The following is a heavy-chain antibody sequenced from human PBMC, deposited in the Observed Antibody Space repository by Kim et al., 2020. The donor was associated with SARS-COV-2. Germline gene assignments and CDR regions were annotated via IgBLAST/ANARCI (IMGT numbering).Heavy chain of an antibody. CDR2: ISYDGSNK. J-gene: IGHJ6*03. CDR3: ANDPQLFLGDYMDV. CDR1: GFTFSRYG. D-gene: IGHD3-3*01. V-gene: IGHV3-30*18. Sequence: GGSLRLSCAASGFTFSRYGMHWVRQAPGKGLEWVAVISYDGSNKYYADSVKGRFTISRDNSKNTLYLQMNSLRAEDTAVYYCANDPQLFLGDYMDVWGQG.